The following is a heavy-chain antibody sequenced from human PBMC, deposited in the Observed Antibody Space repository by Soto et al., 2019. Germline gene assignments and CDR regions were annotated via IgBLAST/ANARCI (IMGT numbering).Heavy chain of an antibody. CDR2: ISGSGGKA. D-gene: IGHD1-26*01. J-gene: IGHJ6*02. V-gene: IGHV3-23*01. Sequence: EVQLLESGGGLVQPGGSLRLSCAASGFTFSSYAMSWVRQAPGKGLEWVSSISGSGGKAYYADSVKGRFSISRDNSKNTLRLKMNSLRADDTAVYYCARDGVSGSYPPYCYIGMDVGGQGTTFTISS. CDR3: ARDGVSGSYPPYCYIGMDV. CDR1: GFTFSSYA.